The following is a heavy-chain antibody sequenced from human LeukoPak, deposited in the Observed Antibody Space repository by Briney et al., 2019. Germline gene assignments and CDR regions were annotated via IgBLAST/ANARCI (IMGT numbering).Heavy chain of an antibody. V-gene: IGHV3-33*01. CDR3: ASQRGGFGGNYYYYMDV. Sequence: GKSLRLSCAASGFTFSSSVVHWVRQAPGQGLEWVALIWYGGSTKPYADSVKGRFTSSRDNSNNTLFLQMSSLRAEETAVYYCASQRGGFGGNYYYYMDVWGKGTTVIVSS. CDR2: IWYGGSTK. J-gene: IGHJ6*03. CDR1: GFTFSSSV. D-gene: IGHD3-10*01.